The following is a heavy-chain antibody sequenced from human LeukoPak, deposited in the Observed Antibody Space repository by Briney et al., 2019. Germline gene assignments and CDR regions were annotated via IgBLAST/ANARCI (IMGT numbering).Heavy chain of an antibody. J-gene: IGHJ1*01. CDR2: IIPIFGTA. V-gene: IGHV1-69*05. CDR3: ARSALSLRYYYDSSGSLGYFQH. CDR1: GGTFSSYA. D-gene: IGHD3-22*01. Sequence: GASVKVSCKASGGTFSSYAISWVRQAPGQGLEWMGMIIPIFGTANYAQKFQGRVTITTDESTSTAYMELSSLRSEDTVVYYCARSALSLRYYYDSSGSLGYFQHWGQGTVVTVPS.